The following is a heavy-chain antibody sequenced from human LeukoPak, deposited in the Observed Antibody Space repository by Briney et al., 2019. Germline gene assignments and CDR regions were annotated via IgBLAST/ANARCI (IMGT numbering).Heavy chain of an antibody. CDR2: IYLGGII. V-gene: IGHV4-4*02. D-gene: IGHD3-22*01. CDR1: GGSISSSDW. J-gene: IGHJ4*02. CDR3: ARKIDSSGYFS. Sequence: SETLSLTCTVSGGSISSSDWFSWVRQPPRKGLEWIGEIYLGGIINYNPSLKSRVTISVDKSNNQFSLKLTSVTAVDTAVYYCARKIDSSGYFSWGQGILVTVSS.